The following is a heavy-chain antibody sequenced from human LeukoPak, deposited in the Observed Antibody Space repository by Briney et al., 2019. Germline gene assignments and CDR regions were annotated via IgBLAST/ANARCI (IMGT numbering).Heavy chain of an antibody. CDR3: AKATVTSCIGAFCYPFDS. V-gene: IGHV3-23*01. CDR1: GFTFNNYA. J-gene: IGHJ4*02. Sequence: PGGSLRLSCAASGFTFNNYAMSWVRQTPGKGLEWVSTTTGTTTATYRADSVKGRFTISRDNSHNTLYLQMNSLRAEDTAIYYCAKATVTSCIGAFCYPFDSWGQGTLVTVSS. CDR2: TTGTTTAT. D-gene: IGHD2-15*01.